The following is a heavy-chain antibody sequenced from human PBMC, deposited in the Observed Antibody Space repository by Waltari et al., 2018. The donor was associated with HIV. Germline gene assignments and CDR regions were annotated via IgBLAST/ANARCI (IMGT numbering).Heavy chain of an antibody. V-gene: IGHV1-46*01. D-gene: IGHD2-15*01. J-gene: IGHJ5*02. Sequence: QVQLVQSGAEVKKPGASVKVSCKASGYTFTSYYIHWVRQAPGQGFEWMGIINPSGGSTSYAQKFQGRVTMTRDTSTSTVYMELSSLRSEDTAVYYCASAEVVVASKFDPWGQGTLVTVSS. CDR2: INPSGGST. CDR1: GYTFTSYY. CDR3: ASAEVVVASKFDP.